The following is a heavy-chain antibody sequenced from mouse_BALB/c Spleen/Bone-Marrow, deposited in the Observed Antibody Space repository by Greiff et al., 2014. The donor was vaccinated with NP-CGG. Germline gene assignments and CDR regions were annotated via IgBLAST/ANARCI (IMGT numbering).Heavy chain of an antibody. V-gene: IGHV2-6-5*01. CDR2: IWGGGST. D-gene: IGHD2-1*01. Sequence: VQLVESGPGLVAPSQSLSITCTVSGFSLNDYGVSWIRQPPGKGLEWLGVIWGGGSTYYNSALKSRLSISKDNSKSQVFLKMNGLQTDDTAMYYCAKQYGNYDWYFDVWGAGTTVTVSS. CDR3: AKQYGNYDWYFDV. J-gene: IGHJ1*01. CDR1: GFSLNDYG.